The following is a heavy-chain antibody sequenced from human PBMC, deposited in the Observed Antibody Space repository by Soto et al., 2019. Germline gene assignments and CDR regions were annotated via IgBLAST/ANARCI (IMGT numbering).Heavy chain of an antibody. CDR3: ARDESYSSSWSFSINYYYYGMDV. CDR1: GFTFSSYE. Sequence: EVQLVESGGGLVQPGGSLRLSCAASGFTFSSYEMNWVRQAPGKGLEWVSYISSSGSTIYYADSVKGRFTISRDNAKNSLYLQMNSLRAEDTAVYYCARDESYSSSWSFSINYYYYGMDVWGQGTTVTVSS. V-gene: IGHV3-48*03. CDR2: ISSSGSTI. D-gene: IGHD6-13*01. J-gene: IGHJ6*02.